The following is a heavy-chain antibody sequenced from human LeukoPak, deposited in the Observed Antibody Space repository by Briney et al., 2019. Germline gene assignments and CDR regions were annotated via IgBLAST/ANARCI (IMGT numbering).Heavy chain of an antibody. CDR1: GYTFTGYY. J-gene: IGHJ4*02. CDR2: INPNSGGT. V-gene: IGHV1-2*02. D-gene: IGHD6-13*01. CDR3: ARGPGTYSSSPGY. Sequence: ASVKVSCKASGYTFTGYYMHWVRQAPGQGLEWMGWINPNSGGTNYAQKFQGRVTMTRNTSISTAYMELSRLRSEDTAVYYCARGPGTYSSSPGYWGQGTLVTVSS.